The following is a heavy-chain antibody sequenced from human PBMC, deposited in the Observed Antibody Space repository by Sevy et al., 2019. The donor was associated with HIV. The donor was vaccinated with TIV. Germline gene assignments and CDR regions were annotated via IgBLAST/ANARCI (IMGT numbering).Heavy chain of an antibody. Sequence: GGSLRLSCTASGFTFSRYAMNWVRQAPGKGLECVSYISNGGTTIYYGDSVKGRFTISGDNVKNSLYLQMNSLRDDDTAVYYWARGYSTLDYWGQGTLVTVSS. CDR1: GFTFSRYA. D-gene: IGHD1-26*01. CDR2: ISNGGTTI. V-gene: IGHV3-48*02. J-gene: IGHJ4*02. CDR3: ARGYSTLDY.